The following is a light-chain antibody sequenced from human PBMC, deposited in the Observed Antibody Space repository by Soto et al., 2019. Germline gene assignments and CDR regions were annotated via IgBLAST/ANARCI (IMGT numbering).Light chain of an antibody. J-gene: IGKJ1*01. CDR2: TAS. CDR1: HGLSDY. CDR3: QQSFSTPRT. V-gene: IGKV1-39*01. Sequence: DIRMTQSPSSLSASVGDTVTITCRASHGLSDYLTWFQHKPGEAPKLLIYTASSLQSGVPSRFSGSGSGTDFTLTISSLQPEDFGTYYCQQSFSTPRTFGQGTKVDIK.